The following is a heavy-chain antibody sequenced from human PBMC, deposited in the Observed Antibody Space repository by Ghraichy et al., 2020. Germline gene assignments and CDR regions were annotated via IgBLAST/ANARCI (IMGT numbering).Heavy chain of an antibody. CDR3: AKGLSGGYSYDAFDI. J-gene: IGHJ3*02. CDR1: GFTFSSYA. CDR2: ISSSGAGT. Sequence: GGSLRLSCAASGFTFSSYAMTWVRQAPGKGLKWVSGISSSGAGTYHADSVKGRFTISRDNSKNTLYLQMNSLRAEDTAVYYCAKGLSGGYSYDAFDIWGQWTLVTVSS. V-gene: IGHV3-23*01. D-gene: IGHD1-26*01.